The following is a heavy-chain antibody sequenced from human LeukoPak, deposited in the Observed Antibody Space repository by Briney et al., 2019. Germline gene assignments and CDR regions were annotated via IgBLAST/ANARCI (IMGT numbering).Heavy chain of an antibody. Sequence: GGSLRLSCAVPGSTFSNYEINWVRQAPGKGLEWISYISSSGSTIYYADSVKGRFTISRDNAKNSLFLQMNSLRAEDTAVYYCARDIATAGHLAFDYWGQGTLVTVSS. CDR1: GSTFSNYE. D-gene: IGHD6-13*01. J-gene: IGHJ4*02. CDR3: ARDIATAGHLAFDY. V-gene: IGHV3-48*03. CDR2: ISSSGSTI.